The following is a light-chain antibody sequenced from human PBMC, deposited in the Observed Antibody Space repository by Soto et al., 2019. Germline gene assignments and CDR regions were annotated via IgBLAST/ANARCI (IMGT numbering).Light chain of an antibody. Sequence: EIVMTQSPATLSVSPGERATLSCRASQSVRSNLAWYQQKPGQAPRLLIHGASSRATGIPDRVSGSGSETEFTLTVSSLQSEDFAVYYCQQYNDWPPWTFGQGTKVEI. V-gene: IGKV3-15*01. CDR3: QQYNDWPPWT. J-gene: IGKJ1*01. CDR1: QSVRSN. CDR2: GAS.